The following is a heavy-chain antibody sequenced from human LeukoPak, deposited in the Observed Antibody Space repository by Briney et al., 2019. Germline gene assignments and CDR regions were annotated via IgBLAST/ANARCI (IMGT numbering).Heavy chain of an antibody. CDR2: ISSSGSTI. V-gene: IGHV3-48*04. D-gene: IGHD3-10*01. Sequence: GGSLRLSCAGSGFTFSSYAMSWVRQAPGKGLEWVSYISSSGSTIYYADSVKGRFTISRDNAKNSLYLQMNSLRAEDTAVYYCARDQDYYGSGKGWFDPWGQGTLVTVSS. J-gene: IGHJ5*02. CDR3: ARDQDYYGSGKGWFDP. CDR1: GFTFSSYA.